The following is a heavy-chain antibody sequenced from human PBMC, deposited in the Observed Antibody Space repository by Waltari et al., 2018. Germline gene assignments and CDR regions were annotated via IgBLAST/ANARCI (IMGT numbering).Heavy chain of an antibody. CDR2: IYHNGST. CDR1: GGSISSSNW. CDR3: AREIAAARGGWFDP. D-gene: IGHD6-13*01. J-gene: IGHJ5*02. Sequence: QVQLQESGPGRVKPSGTLSLTCAVSGGSISSSNWGSWVRQPPGKGLEWIGVIYHNGSTTYNPSLKSRVTISVDKSKNQFSLKLSSVIAADTAVYYCAREIAAARGGWFDPWGQGTLVTVSS. V-gene: IGHV4-4*02.